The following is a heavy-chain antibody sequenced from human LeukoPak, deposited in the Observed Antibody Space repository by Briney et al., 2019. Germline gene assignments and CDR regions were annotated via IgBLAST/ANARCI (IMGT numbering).Heavy chain of an antibody. J-gene: IGHJ4*02. D-gene: IGHD2-15*01. CDR1: GFTFSTYV. Sequence: PGGSLRLSCAASGFTFSTYVMTWVRQAPGKGLDWVSSLSGSGASTYYADSVKGRFTISRDNSKNTLYLQMNSLRVEDTAVYYCAKTVPPRGYCSGGSCYLWDDWGQGTLVTV. CDR2: LSGSGAST. V-gene: IGHV3-23*01. CDR3: AKTVPPRGYCSGGSCYLWDD.